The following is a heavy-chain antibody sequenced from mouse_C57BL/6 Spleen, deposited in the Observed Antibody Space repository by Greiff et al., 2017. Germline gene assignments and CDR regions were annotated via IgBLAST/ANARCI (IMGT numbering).Heavy chain of an antibody. CDR1: GYAFSSSW. D-gene: IGHD1-1*01. V-gene: IGHV1-82*01. CDR3: ATSYYGSLDY. J-gene: IGHJ2*01. Sequence: LVESGPELVKPGASVKISCKASGYAFSSSWMNWVKQRPGKGLEWIGMIHPNSGSTNYNEKFKSKATLTVDKSSSTAYMQLSSLTSEDSAVYYCATSYYGSLDYWGQGTTLTVSS. CDR2: IHPNSGST.